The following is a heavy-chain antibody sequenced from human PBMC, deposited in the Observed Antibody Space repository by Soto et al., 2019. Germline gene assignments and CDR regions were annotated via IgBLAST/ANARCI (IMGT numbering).Heavy chain of an antibody. J-gene: IGHJ6*03. CDR3: AKDGANWMGRGIYYYYYMDV. CDR2: ISGSGGST. V-gene: IGHV3-23*01. CDR1: GFTFSSYA. Sequence: GGSLRLSCAASGFTFSSYAMSWVRQAPGKGLEWVSAISGSGGSTYYADSVKGRFTISRDNSKNTLYLQMNSLRAEDTAVYYCAKDGANWMGRGIYYYYYMDVWGKGTTVTVSS. D-gene: IGHD1-20*01.